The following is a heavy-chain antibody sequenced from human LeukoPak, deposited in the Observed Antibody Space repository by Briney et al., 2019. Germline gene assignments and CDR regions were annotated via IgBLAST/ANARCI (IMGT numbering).Heavy chain of an antibody. V-gene: IGHV3-21*01. CDR2: ISSSSSYI. Sequence: GGSLRLSCAASGSTFSSYSMNWVRQAPGKGLEWVPSISSSSSYIYYADSVKGRFTISRDNAKNSLYLQMNSLRAEDTAVYYCARGGAAAAPNWFDPWGQGTLVTVSS. CDR1: GSTFSSYS. D-gene: IGHD6-13*01. CDR3: ARGGAAAAPNWFDP. J-gene: IGHJ5*02.